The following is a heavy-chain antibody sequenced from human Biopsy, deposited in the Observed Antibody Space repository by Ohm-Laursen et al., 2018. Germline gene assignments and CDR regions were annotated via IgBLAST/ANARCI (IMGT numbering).Heavy chain of an antibody. CDR1: GFSFSDHY. CDR3: ARAGRYCSGGGCYSWFDS. CDR2: ISDKANSYTT. Sequence: SLRLSCAASGFSFSDHYMDWVRQAPGKGLEWVGRISDKANSYTTDYAASVKGSFTISRDDSKNSLYLQMHSLNTEDRSLYYCARAGRYCSGGGCYSWFDSWGQGTLVTVSS. V-gene: IGHV3-72*01. D-gene: IGHD2-15*01. J-gene: IGHJ5*01.